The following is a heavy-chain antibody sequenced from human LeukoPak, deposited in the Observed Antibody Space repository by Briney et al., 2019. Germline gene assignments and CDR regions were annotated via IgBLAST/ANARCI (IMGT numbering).Heavy chain of an antibody. D-gene: IGHD3-22*01. J-gene: IGHJ4*02. Sequence: ASVKVSCKASGYTFTDYYIHWVRQAPGQGPEWMGWINPNSGGTNYAQKFQGRVTMTRDTSISTAYMELSRLRSDDTAVYYCARDLTYYYDSSGYPHPLHFDYWGQGTLVTVSS. V-gene: IGHV1-2*02. CDR3: ARDLTYYYDSSGYPHPLHFDY. CDR1: GYTFTDYY. CDR2: INPNSGGT.